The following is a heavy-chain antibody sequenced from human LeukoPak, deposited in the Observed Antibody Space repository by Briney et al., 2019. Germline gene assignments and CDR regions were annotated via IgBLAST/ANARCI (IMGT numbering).Heavy chain of an antibody. D-gene: IGHD3-22*01. CDR3: AQGSGQYYEY. J-gene: IGHJ4*02. CDR1: GLTLSNVW. V-gene: IGHV3-15*07. Sequence: PGGSLRLSCAVSGLTLSNVWMNWVRQAPEKGLEWVGRIKSKSAGGTTDFAAPVKGRFTISRDDSKNTLYLQMNSLTSEDTAVYYCAQGSGQYYEYWGQGTLVTGSS. CDR2: IKSKSAGGTT.